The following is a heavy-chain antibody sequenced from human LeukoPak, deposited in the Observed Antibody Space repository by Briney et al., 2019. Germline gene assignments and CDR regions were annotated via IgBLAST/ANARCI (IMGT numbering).Heavy chain of an antibody. CDR3: ARDGQQLVAAFFDY. D-gene: IGHD6-13*01. CDR1: GFTFSSYG. J-gene: IGHJ4*02. Sequence: PGGSLRLSCAASGFTFSSYGMHRVRQAPGKGLEWVAVIWYDGTNKYYADSMKGRFTISRDNSKNTLYLQMNSLRAEDTAVYYCARDGQQLVAAFFDYWGQGTLVAVSS. CDR2: IWYDGTNK. V-gene: IGHV3-33*01.